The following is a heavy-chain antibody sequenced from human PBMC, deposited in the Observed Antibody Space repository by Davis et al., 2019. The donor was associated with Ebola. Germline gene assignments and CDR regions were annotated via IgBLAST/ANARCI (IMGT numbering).Heavy chain of an antibody. CDR3: AGSPDSTVTRRPPYD. CDR2: INHSGST. Sequence: MPSETLSLTCAVYGGSFSGYYWSWIRQPPGKGLEWIGEINHSGSTNYNPSLKSRVTISVDTSKNQFSLKLSSVTAADTAVYYCAGSPDSTVTRRPPYDWDQGTLVTVSS. D-gene: IGHD4-17*01. J-gene: IGHJ4*02. CDR1: GGSFSGYY. V-gene: IGHV4-34*01.